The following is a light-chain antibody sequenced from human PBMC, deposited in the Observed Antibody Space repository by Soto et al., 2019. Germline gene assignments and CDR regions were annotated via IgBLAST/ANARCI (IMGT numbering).Light chain of an antibody. V-gene: IGKV3-11*01. Sequence: PGERATLSCRASQSVSTNLAWYQQKPGQAPRLLIYDASNRATGIPARFSGSGSGTDFTLTISSLEAEDFALYYCQQRSKWPVTFGGGTKVDIK. CDR3: QQRSKWPVT. J-gene: IGKJ4*01. CDR2: DAS. CDR1: QSVSTN.